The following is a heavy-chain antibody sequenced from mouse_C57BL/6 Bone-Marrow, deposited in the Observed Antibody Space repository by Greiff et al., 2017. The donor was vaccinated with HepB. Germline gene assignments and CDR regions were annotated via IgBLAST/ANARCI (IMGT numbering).Heavy chain of an antibody. CDR3: TPYYYGSSYDAMDY. V-gene: IGHV14-4*01. J-gene: IGHJ4*01. CDR2: IDPENGDT. D-gene: IGHD1-1*01. CDR1: GFNIKDDY. Sequence: EVNVVESGAELVRPGASVKLSCTASGFNIKDDYMHWVKQRPEQGLEWIGWIDPENGDTEYASKFQGKATITADTSSNTAYLQLSSLTSEDTAVYYCTPYYYGSSYDAMDYWGQGTAVTVSS.